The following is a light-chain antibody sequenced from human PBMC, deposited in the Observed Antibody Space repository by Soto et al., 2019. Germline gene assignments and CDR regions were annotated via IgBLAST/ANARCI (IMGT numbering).Light chain of an antibody. Sequence: IQLTQSPSSLSASVGDRVTITCRAGQGISSSLAWYQQKPGKAPNLLISASSTLQTGVSSRFSGSGSGTDFALTISSLQPEDFATYYCQQIDDYPRTFGQGTKMEIK. CDR2: ASS. CDR3: QQIDDYPRT. J-gene: IGKJ1*01. V-gene: IGKV1-9*01. CDR1: QGISSS.